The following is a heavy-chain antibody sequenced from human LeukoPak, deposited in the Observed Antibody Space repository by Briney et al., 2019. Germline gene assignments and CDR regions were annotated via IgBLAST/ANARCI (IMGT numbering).Heavy chain of an antibody. Sequence: GGSLRLSCSASGFTFSSYAMHWVRQAPGKGLEYVSAISSNGGSTYYADSVKGRFTISRDNSKNTLYLQMSSLRAEDTAVYYCVKGNTITAFGALTPVKNYWGQGTLVTVSS. CDR3: VKGNTITAFGALTPVKNY. V-gene: IGHV3-64D*09. CDR2: ISSNGGST. CDR1: GFTFSSYA. D-gene: IGHD3-3*01. J-gene: IGHJ4*02.